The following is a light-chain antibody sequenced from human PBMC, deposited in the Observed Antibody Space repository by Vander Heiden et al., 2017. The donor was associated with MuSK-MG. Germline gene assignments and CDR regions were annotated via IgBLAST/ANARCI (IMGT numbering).Light chain of an antibody. CDR3: QQYYSPPFT. CDR2: WAS. J-gene: IGKJ2*01. V-gene: IGKV4-1*01. CDR1: QSILFNSNNKNY. Sequence: DSVITQPPDPLAVSLGARATIHCKSSQSILFNSNNKNYLAWYQQKPGQPPKLLIYWASTRESGVPGRFSGSGSGTDFTLTIGSLQAEDVAVYYCQQYYSPPFTFGQGTKLEIK.